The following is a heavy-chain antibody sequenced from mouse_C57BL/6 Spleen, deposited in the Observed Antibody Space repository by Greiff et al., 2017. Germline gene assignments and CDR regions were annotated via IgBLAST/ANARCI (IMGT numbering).Heavy chain of an antibody. Sequence: EVKLMESGGGLVKPGGSLKLSCAASGFTFSSYAMSWVRQTPEKRLEWVATISDGGSYTYYPDNVKGRFTISRDNAKNNLYLQMSHLKSEDTAMYYCARERDYGSSPYFDYWGQGTTLTVS. V-gene: IGHV5-4*01. D-gene: IGHD1-1*01. J-gene: IGHJ2*01. CDR1: GFTFSSYA. CDR3: ARERDYGSSPYFDY. CDR2: ISDGGSYT.